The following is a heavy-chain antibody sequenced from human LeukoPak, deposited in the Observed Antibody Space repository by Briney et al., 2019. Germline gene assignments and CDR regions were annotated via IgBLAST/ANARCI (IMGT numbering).Heavy chain of an antibody. CDR3: AREGVGANVFDY. CDR2: IYYSGST. CDR1: GGSISSYY. V-gene: IGHV4-59*01. J-gene: IGHJ4*02. Sequence: KPSETLSPTCTVSGGSISSYYWGWIRQPPGKGLEWIGYIYYSGSTNYNPSLKSRVTISVDTSKNQFSLKLSSVPAADTAVYYCAREGVGANVFDYWGQGTLVTVSS. D-gene: IGHD1-26*01.